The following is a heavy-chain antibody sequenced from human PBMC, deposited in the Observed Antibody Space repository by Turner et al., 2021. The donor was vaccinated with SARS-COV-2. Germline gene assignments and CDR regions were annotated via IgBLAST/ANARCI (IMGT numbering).Heavy chain of an antibody. Sequence: QLQLQESGPGLVKPSENLSLTCTVYGGSISSSSYYWGWIRQPPGKGLEWIREINHSGSTNYNPSLKSRVTISVDTSKNQFSLKLSSVTAADTSVYYFARGIKGVLMSGSYYYYGMDVWGQGTTVTVSS. CDR1: GGSISSSSYY. J-gene: IGHJ6*02. V-gene: IGHV4-39*07. D-gene: IGHD1-26*01. CDR3: ARGIKGVLMSGSYYYYGMDV. CDR2: INHSGST.